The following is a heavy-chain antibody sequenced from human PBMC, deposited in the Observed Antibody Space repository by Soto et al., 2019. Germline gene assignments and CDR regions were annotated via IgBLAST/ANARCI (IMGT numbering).Heavy chain of an antibody. V-gene: IGHV4-61*08. Sequence: SETLSLTCTVSGGSIDSGDYYWSWIRQPPGKGLEWIGYMYYGGRTNYNPSLKSRVTISVDTSKMQVSLKLSSVTAADTAVYFCARGTPSPLIVRSSRGPWFDPWGQGTLVTVSS. CDR1: GGSIDSGDYY. CDR2: MYYGGRT. D-gene: IGHD2-15*01. CDR3: ARGTPSPLIVRSSRGPWFDP. J-gene: IGHJ5*02.